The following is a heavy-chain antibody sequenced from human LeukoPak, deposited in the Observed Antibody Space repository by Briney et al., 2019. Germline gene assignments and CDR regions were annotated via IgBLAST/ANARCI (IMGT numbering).Heavy chain of an antibody. CDR2: INHSGST. V-gene: IGHV4-34*01. D-gene: IGHD6-13*01. CDR1: GGSFSGYY. Sequence: SETLSLTCAVYGGSFSGYYWSWIRQPPGKGLEWIWEINHSGSTNYNPSLKSRVNISVDPSKNQFSLKLSSVTAADTAVYYCARAGVGSSWRYYFDYWGQGTLVTVSS. J-gene: IGHJ4*02. CDR3: ARAGVGSSWRYYFDY.